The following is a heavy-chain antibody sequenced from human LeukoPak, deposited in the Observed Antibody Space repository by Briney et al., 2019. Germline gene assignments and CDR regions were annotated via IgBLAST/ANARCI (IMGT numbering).Heavy chain of an antibody. J-gene: IGHJ4*02. CDR1: GYTFANPG. D-gene: IGHD3-3*01. CDR2: ISAYNGNT. V-gene: IGHV1-18*01. Sequence: ASVKVSCKTSGYTFANPGVSWVRQAPGQGLEWLGWISAYNGNTNYAQKVQGRVTMTTDTSTNTAYMELRSLRSDDTAVYYCARVTIFGVVVSDYWGQGTLLTVSS. CDR3: ARVTIFGVVVSDY.